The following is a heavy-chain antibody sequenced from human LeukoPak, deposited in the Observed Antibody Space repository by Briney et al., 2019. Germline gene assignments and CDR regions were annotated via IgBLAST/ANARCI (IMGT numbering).Heavy chain of an antibody. Sequence: PGGSLRLSCAASGFTFSSYTMNWVRQAPGKGLEWVSSISGSSSYIYYADSLKGRFTISRDNAKNSLYLQMNSLRAEDTAVYYCAKDGGVRGPDYYYYMDVWGKGTTVTISS. V-gene: IGHV3-21*01. CDR3: AKDGGVRGPDYYYYMDV. CDR1: GFTFSSYT. J-gene: IGHJ6*03. D-gene: IGHD3-10*01. CDR2: ISGSSSYI.